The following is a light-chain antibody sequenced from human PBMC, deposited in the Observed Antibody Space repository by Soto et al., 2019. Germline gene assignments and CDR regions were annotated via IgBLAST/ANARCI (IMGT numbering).Light chain of an antibody. V-gene: IGLV2-11*01. Sequence: QSALTQPRSVSGSPGQSVTISCTGTNSDVGRYNYVSWYQHHPGKAPRLMIYDVTKRPSGVPDRFSGSKSGNTASLTISGLQAEDEAEYCCCSYAGSYTLVFGGGTQLTVL. CDR1: NSDVGRYNY. J-gene: IGLJ2*01. CDR3: CSYAGSYTLV. CDR2: DVT.